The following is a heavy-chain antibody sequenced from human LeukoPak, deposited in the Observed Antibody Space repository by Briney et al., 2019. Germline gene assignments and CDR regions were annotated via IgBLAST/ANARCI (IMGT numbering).Heavy chain of an antibody. Sequence: QPGGSLRLSCAASGFTFSSYAMSWVRQAPGKGLEWVSYISLSGTTIYYADSVKGRFTISRDNAKNSLYLQMYSLRAEDTAVYYCARVGVGTVTTWDYWGQGTLVTVSS. V-gene: IGHV3-48*03. J-gene: IGHJ4*02. D-gene: IGHD4-17*01. CDR2: ISLSGTTI. CDR3: ARVGVGTVTTWDY. CDR1: GFTFSSYA.